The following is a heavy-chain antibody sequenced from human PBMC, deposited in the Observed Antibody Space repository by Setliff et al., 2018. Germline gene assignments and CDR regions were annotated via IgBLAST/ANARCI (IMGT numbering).Heavy chain of an antibody. D-gene: IGHD3-10*01. CDR3: AAGLWFGELLYWANLDY. Sequence: SVKVSCKASGYTFTGYYMHWVRQARGQRLEWIGWIVVGSGNTNYAQKFQERVTITRDMSTNTAYMELSSLRSEDTAVYYCAAGLWFGELLYWANLDYWGQGTLVTVSS. V-gene: IGHV1-58*02. J-gene: IGHJ4*02. CDR2: IVVGSGNT. CDR1: GYTFTGYY.